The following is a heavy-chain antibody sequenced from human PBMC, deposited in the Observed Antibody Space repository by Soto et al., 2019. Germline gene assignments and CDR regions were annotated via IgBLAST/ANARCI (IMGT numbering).Heavy chain of an antibody. CDR2: IVVGSGNT. J-gene: IGHJ6*02. V-gene: IGHV1-58*01. Sequence: GASVKVSCKASGFTFTSSAVQWVRQARGQRLEWIGWIVVGSGNTNYAQKFQERVTITRDMSTSTAYMELSSLRSEDTAVYYCAADLPYTRVPRYCYGMDVWGQGTTVTVS. CDR3: AADLPYTRVPRYCYGMDV. CDR1: GFTFTSSA. D-gene: IGHD2-2*01.